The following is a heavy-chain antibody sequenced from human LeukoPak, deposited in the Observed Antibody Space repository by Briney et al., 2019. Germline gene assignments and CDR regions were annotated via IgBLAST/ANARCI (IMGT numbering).Heavy chain of an antibody. J-gene: IGHJ3*01. CDR1: GYTFTSYD. CDR3: ARVHTYYFGSGVSRAFHM. Sequence: GASVKVSCKASGYTFTSYDINWVRQATGQGLEWMGWMNPNSGNTGYAQKFQGSVTMTRDTSTGTAYMELSSLKSEDTAVYYCARVHTYYFGSGVSRAFHMWGQGTMVTVSS. D-gene: IGHD3-10*01. V-gene: IGHV1-8*01. CDR2: MNPNSGNT.